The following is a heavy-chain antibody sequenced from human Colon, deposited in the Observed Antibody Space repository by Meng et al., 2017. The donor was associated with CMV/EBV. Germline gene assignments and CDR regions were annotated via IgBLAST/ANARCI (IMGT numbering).Heavy chain of an antibody. CDR1: GGTFDTST. J-gene: IGHJ5*02. CDR3: ARGKQAGFDL. CDR2: IIPMFGSP. D-gene: IGHD6-13*01. Sequence: QVRAGQDGERVQKPGSSVNFSCKASGGTFDTSTFNWVRQDPGQGLEWMGGIIPMFGSPSYSQKFRGRVTITADELEVNSLRSEDTAVYYCARGKQAGFDLWGQGTLVTVSS. V-gene: IGHV1-69*01.